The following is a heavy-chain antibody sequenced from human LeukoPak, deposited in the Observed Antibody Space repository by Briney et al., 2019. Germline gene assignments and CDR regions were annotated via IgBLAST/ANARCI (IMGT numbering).Heavy chain of an antibody. CDR3: TDTLAG. CDR1: GFGVGTNY. J-gene: IGHJ4*02. CDR2: IYSDGST. D-gene: IGHD5-18*01. V-gene: IGHV3-53*05. Sequence: HPGGSLRLSCAASGFGVGTNYVTWVRQPPGKGLEWVSVIYSDGSTYYADPVKGRFTISRDNSKNTLYLQMSSLRPEDTAVYYCTDTLAGWGQGTLVTVSS.